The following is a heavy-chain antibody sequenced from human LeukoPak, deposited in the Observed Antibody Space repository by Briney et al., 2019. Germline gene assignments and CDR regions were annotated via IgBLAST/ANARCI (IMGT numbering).Heavy chain of an antibody. CDR2: ISSSGSTI. D-gene: IGHD3-10*01. CDR3: TRDWSGSGFFDY. V-gene: IGHV3-11*04. Sequence: GGSLRLSCAVSGFTFSDYYMSWIRQAPGKGLEWVSYISSSGSTIYYADSLKDRFTVSRDDAKNSLYLQMNSLRAEDTAIYYCTRDWSGSGFFDYWGQGILVTVSS. CDR1: GFTFSDYY. J-gene: IGHJ4*02.